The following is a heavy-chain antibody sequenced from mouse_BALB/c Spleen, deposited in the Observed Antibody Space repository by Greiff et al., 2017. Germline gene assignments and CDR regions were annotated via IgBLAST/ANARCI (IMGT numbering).Heavy chain of an antibody. CDR2: ISSGGSYT. J-gene: IGHJ2*01. D-gene: IGHD4-1*01. CDR1: GFTFSSYG. Sequence: EVKLMESGGDLVKPGGSLKLSCAASGFTFSSYGMSWVRQTPDKRLEWVATISSGGSYTYYPDSVKGRFTISRDNAKNTLYLQMSSLKSEDTAMYYCARHSLGPYYFDYWGQGTTLTVSS. V-gene: IGHV5-6*01. CDR3: ARHSLGPYYFDY.